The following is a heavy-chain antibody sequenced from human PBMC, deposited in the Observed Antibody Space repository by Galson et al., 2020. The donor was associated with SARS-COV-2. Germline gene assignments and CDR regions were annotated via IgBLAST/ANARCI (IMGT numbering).Heavy chain of an antibody. V-gene: IGHV3-15*01. CDR3: TTSGSYHYNYYYYYHMDV. CDR1: GFTFSDAW. Sequence: GESLKISCAASGFTFSDAWMTWVRQAPGKGLEWVGRIKSKGNGGTAEYGAPVQGRFTISRDDSKTTLFLQMNSLKTEDTAVYYCTTSGSYHYNYYYYYHMDVWGKGTTVTVSS. J-gene: IGHJ6*03. D-gene: IGHD1-26*01. CDR2: IKSKGNGGTA.